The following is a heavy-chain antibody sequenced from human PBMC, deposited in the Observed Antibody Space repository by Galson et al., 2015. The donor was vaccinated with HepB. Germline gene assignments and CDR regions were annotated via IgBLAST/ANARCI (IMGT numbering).Heavy chain of an antibody. V-gene: IGHV3-66*02. Sequence: SLRLSCAVSGFTVYNNYMSWVRQAPGKGLEWVSPIYSGGSTHYADSVKGRFTISRDKSKNTLYLEMNSLKPEDTAVYYCARDPPGVAAAGSGYWGQGTLVTVS. J-gene: IGHJ4*02. CDR1: GFTVYNNY. D-gene: IGHD6-13*01. CDR3: ARDPPGVAAAGSGY. CDR2: IYSGGST.